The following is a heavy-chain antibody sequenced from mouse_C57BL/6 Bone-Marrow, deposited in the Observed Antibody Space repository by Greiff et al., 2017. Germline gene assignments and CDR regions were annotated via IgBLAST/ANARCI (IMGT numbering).Heavy chain of an antibody. Sequence: VMLVESGPGLVQPSQSLSITCTVSGFSLTSYGVHWVRQSPGKGLEWLGVIWSGGSTDYNAAFISRLSISKDNSKSQVFLKMNSLQADDTAIYYCARYNWLWYFDVWGTGTTVTVSS. CDR3: ARYNWLWYFDV. J-gene: IGHJ1*03. D-gene: IGHD1-3*01. V-gene: IGHV2-2*01. CDR1: GFSLTSYG. CDR2: IWSGGST.